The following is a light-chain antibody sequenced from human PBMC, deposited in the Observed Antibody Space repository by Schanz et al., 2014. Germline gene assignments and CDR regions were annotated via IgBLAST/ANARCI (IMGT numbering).Light chain of an antibody. CDR1: SSDVGSYNL. CDR3: SSYAGSSSLL. Sequence: QSALTQPASVSGSPGQSITISCTGSSSDVGSYNLVSWFQQYPGKAPKLMIYEVSKRPSGVSSRFSGSKSGNTASLTISGLQAEDEADYYCSSYAGSSSLLFGGGTKLTVL. V-gene: IGLV2-23*02. CDR2: EVS. J-gene: IGLJ2*01.